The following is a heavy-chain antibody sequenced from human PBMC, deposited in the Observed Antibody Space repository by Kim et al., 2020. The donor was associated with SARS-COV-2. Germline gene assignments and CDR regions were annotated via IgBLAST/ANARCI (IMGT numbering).Heavy chain of an antibody. J-gene: IGHJ5*01. CDR2: ITGGETDS. CDR1: GFSVGNYL. V-gene: IGHV3-23*01. Sequence: GGSLRLSCVVSGFSVGNYLMSWVRPPPGEGLWWVSIITGGETDSSYAESVQGPFTISSYNTTNSLYLHMMSLSAEDTSYYSYGAGAGFD. CDR3: GAGAGFD.